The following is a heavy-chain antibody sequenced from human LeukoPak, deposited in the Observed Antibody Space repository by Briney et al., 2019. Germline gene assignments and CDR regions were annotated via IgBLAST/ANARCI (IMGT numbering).Heavy chain of an antibody. CDR1: GFTFSRFA. CDR2: ISYDGSYK. J-gene: IGHJ4*02. V-gene: IGHV3-30*04. Sequence: GGSLRLSCAASGFTFSRFAVHWVRQAPGKGLEWVAVISYDGSYKYYADSVQGRFTVSRDNSKNTLYLQMNSLSTEDTAVYYCARVSGAEAATGGYFDRWSQGTLVTVSS. CDR3: ARVSGAEAATGGYFDR. D-gene: IGHD6-13*01.